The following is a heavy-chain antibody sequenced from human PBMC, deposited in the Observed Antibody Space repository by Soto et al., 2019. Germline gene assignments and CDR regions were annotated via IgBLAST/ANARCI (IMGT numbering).Heavy chain of an antibody. CDR1: GGTFSSYA. CDR2: IIPIFGTA. J-gene: IGHJ6*02. V-gene: IGHV1-69*13. D-gene: IGHD6-25*01. CDR3: ASTRGYSSAKYGMDV. Sequence: ASVKVSCKASGGTFSSYAISWVRQAPGQGLEWMGGIIPIFGTANYAQKFQGRDTITADESTSTAYMELSSLRSEDTAVYYCASTRGYSSAKYGMDVWGQGTTVTVSS.